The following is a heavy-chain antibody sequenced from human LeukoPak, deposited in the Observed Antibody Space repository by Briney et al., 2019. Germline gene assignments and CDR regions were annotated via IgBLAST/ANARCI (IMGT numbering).Heavy chain of an antibody. CDR3: ATRDYYGSGSYTV. V-gene: IGHV3-48*03. D-gene: IGHD3-10*01. Sequence: AGGSLRLSCAASGFTFRSYEMNWVRQAPGKGLEWVSYISSSGSTIYYADSVKGRFTISRDNAKNSLFLQMNSLRAEDTAVYYCATRDYYGSGSYTVWGQGTLVTVSS. J-gene: IGHJ4*02. CDR2: ISSSGSTI. CDR1: GFTFRSYE.